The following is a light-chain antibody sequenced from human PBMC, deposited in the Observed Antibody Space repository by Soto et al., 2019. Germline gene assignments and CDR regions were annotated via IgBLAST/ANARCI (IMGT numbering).Light chain of an antibody. CDR3: SSYTSSSTVV. Sequence: QSALTQPASVSGSPGQSITISCTGTSSDVGGYNYVSWYQQHPGKAPKLMIYDVSNRPSGVSNRFSGSKSGNTASLTISGLQAVDEVDYYCSSYTSSSTVVFAGGTKLTVL. CDR2: DVS. V-gene: IGLV2-14*01. J-gene: IGLJ2*01. CDR1: SSDVGGYNY.